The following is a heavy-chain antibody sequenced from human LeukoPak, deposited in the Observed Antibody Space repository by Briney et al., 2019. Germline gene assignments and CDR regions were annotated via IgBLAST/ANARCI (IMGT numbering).Heavy chain of an antibody. Sequence: TSETLSLTCTVSGGSISCNNYYSGWIRQPPGKDLEWIGSIYYSGSTYYNPSLKSRVTISADTSKNQFSLKLSSVTAADTAVYYCGRDSVEMGTVHSDYWGQGTLVTVSS. D-gene: IGHD5-24*01. V-gene: IGHV4-39*07. CDR2: IYYSGST. J-gene: IGHJ4*02. CDR3: GRDSVEMGTVHSDY. CDR1: GGSISCNNYY.